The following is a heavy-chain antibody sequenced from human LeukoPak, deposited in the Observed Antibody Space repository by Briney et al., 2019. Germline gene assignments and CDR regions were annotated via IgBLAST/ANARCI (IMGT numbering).Heavy chain of an antibody. J-gene: IGHJ4*02. Sequence: PGGSLRLSCAASAFTFSSYSMNWVRQAPGKGLEWVSSITSRSSYTYYADSVKGRFTISRDNAKNSLYLQMNSLRAEDTAVYYCARDPIAAAASGGDYWGQGTPVTVSS. CDR3: ARDPIAAAASGGDY. D-gene: IGHD6-13*01. V-gene: IGHV3-21*01. CDR1: AFTFSSYS. CDR2: ITSRSSYT.